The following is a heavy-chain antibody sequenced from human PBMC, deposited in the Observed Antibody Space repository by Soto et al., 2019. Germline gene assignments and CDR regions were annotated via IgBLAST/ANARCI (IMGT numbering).Heavy chain of an antibody. V-gene: IGHV3-9*01. CDR2: ISWNSGSI. CDR3: AKDAHDYSNYGWFDP. Sequence: EVQLVESGGGLVQPGRSLRLSCAASGFTFDDYAMHWVRQAPGKGLEWVSGISWNSGSIGYADSVKGRFTISRDNAKNSLYLQMNSLRAEDTALYYCAKDAHDYSNYGWFDPWGQGTLVTVSS. J-gene: IGHJ5*02. CDR1: GFTFDDYA. D-gene: IGHD4-4*01.